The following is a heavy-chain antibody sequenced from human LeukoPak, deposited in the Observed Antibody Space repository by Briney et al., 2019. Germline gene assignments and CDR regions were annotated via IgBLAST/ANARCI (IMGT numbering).Heavy chain of an antibody. CDR3: TTVDFWSGYYSTD. Sequence: GGSLRLSCAASVFTFSNAWMNWVRQAPWKGLEWVGRIKSKTDGGTTDYAAPVKGRFTISRDDSKNTLYLQMNSLKTEDTAVYYCTTVDFWSGYYSTDWGQGTLVTVSS. J-gene: IGHJ4*02. CDR1: VFTFSNAW. D-gene: IGHD3-3*01. CDR2: IKSKTDGGTT. V-gene: IGHV3-15*07.